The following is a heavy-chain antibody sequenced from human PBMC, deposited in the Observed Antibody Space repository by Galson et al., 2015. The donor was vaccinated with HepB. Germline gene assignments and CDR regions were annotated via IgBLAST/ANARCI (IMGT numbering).Heavy chain of an antibody. V-gene: IGHV1-24*01. Sequence: SVKVSCKVSGYTLTELSMHWVRQAPGKGLEWMGGFDPEDGETIYAQKFQGRVTMTEDTSTDTAYMELSSLRSEDTAVYYCATDPMVRGVIGHWGQGTLVTVSS. J-gene: IGHJ4*02. CDR3: ATDPMVRGVIGH. CDR1: GYTLTELS. CDR2: FDPEDGET. D-gene: IGHD3-10*01.